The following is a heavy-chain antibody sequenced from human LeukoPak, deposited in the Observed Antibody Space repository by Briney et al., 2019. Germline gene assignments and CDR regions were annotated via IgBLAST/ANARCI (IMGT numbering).Heavy chain of an antibody. CDR2: IYHSGST. D-gene: IGHD1-26*01. CDR3: ARGIVGAPRYYYFDY. V-gene: IGHV4-38-2*02. Sequence: PSETLSLTCTVSGYSISSGYYWGWIRQPPGKGLEWIGSIYHSGSTYYNPSLKSRVTISVDTSKNQLSLKLSSVTAADTAVYYCARGIVGAPRYYYFDYWGQGTLVTVSS. CDR1: GYSISSGYY. J-gene: IGHJ4*02.